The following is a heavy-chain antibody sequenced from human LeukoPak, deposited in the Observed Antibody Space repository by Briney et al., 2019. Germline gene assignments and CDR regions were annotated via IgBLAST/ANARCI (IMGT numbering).Heavy chain of an antibody. V-gene: IGHV3-23*01. Sequence: GGSLRLSCAASGFTFSSYAMSWVRQAPGKGLEWVSAISGSGGSTYYADSVKGRFTISRDNSKNTLYLQMNSLRAEDTAVYYCAEDSEYCGGDCARPNAIDYWGQGTLVTVSS. CDR3: AEDSEYCGGDCARPNAIDY. D-gene: IGHD2-21*02. CDR1: GFTFSSYA. CDR2: ISGSGGST. J-gene: IGHJ4*02.